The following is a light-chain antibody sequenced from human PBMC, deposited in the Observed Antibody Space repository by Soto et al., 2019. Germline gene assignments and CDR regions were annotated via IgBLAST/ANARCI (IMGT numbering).Light chain of an antibody. CDR1: QSVLYTSNNKNY. V-gene: IGKV4-1*01. CDR2: WAA. CDR3: QQYYSTPRT. Sequence: DIVMTQSPGSLAVSLGERATINCKSSQSVLYTSNNKNYLAWYQQTPGQSPKLLIYWAATRESGVPDRFSGSGSGTEFTLTSSSLQAEDVAVYYCQQYYSTPRTFGQGTKVEIK. J-gene: IGKJ1*01.